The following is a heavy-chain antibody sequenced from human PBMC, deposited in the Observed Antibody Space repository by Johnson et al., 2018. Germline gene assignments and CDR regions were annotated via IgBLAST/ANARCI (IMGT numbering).Heavy chain of an antibody. J-gene: IGHJ4*02. V-gene: IGHV4-59*01. CDR2: ISYSGST. D-gene: IGHD6-19*01. CDR3: TRDRPGIAVVD. CDR1: GASINGNA. Sequence: QVELQESGPGLVKPSETLSLNCSVSGASINGNAWGWIRQTPETGLEWIGYISYSGSTNYNPSLKSPVTISADTSKNHFSLKLKSVTAAATAVYFCTRDRPGIAVVDWGQGILVTVSS.